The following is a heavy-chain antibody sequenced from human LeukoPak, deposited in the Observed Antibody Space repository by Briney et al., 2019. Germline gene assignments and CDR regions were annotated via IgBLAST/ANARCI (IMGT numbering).Heavy chain of an antibody. CDR3: ARDPGSGYYYDY. V-gene: IGHV1-2*02. Sequence: GASVKVSCKASGYTFTGYYMHWVRQAPGQGLEWMGWINPNSGGTNYAQKFQGRVTMTRDTPISTAYMELSRLRSDDTAVYYCARDPGSGYYYDYWGQGTPVTVSS. CDR1: GYTFTGYY. D-gene: IGHD3-22*01. CDR2: INPNSGGT. J-gene: IGHJ4*02.